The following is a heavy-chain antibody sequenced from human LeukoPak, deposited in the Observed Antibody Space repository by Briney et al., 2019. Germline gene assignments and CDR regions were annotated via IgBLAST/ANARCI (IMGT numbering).Heavy chain of an antibody. CDR3: ARFDSYGPGRSY. D-gene: IGHD3-10*01. CDR1: GFTLSSYA. V-gene: IGHV3-23*01. J-gene: IGHJ4*02. Sequence: GGSLRLSCAASGFTLSSYAMTWVRQAPGKGLEWVSDIGDSGATTYYADSVKGRFTISRDNSENTVYLQMNSLRAEDTAVYYCARFDSYGPGRSYWGQGTLVTVSS. CDR2: IGDSGATT.